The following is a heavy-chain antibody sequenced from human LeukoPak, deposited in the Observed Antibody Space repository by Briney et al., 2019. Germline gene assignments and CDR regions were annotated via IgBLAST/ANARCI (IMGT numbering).Heavy chain of an antibody. CDR3: AKAKAVAGTGDFQH. J-gene: IGHJ1*01. Sequence: GGSLRLSCAASGFTFSSYAMSWVRQAPGQGLEWVSVISGTGDRTYYADSVKGRFTISRDNSKNTLYLQMNSLRAEDTALYYCAKAKAVAGTGDFQHWGQGTLVTVSS. V-gene: IGHV3-23*01. D-gene: IGHD6-19*01. CDR1: GFTFSSYA. CDR2: ISGTGDRT.